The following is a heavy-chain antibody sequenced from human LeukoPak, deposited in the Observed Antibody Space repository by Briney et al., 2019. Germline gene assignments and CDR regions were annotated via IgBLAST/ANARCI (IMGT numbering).Heavy chain of an antibody. V-gene: IGHV3-21*01. Sequence: AGGSLRLSCTASGFTFSSYSMNWVRQAPGKGLEWVSSITSSSDYIYYADSVKGRFTISRDNAENTLYLQMNSLRAEDTAVYYCARDQQAITTAAGRWGQGTLVTVSS. J-gene: IGHJ4*02. CDR3: ARDQQAITTAAGR. CDR2: ITSSSDYI. D-gene: IGHD1-1*01. CDR1: GFTFSSYS.